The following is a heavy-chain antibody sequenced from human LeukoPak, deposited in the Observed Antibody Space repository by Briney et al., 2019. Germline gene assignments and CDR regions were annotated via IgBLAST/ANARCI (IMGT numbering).Heavy chain of an antibody. CDR3: ARARGSSSSEKRFDP. Sequence: SETLSLTCTVSGGSISSYYWSWIRQPAGKGLEWIGRIYTSGSTNYNPSLKSRVTMPVDTSKNQFSLKLSSVTAADTAVYYCARARGSSSSEKRFDPWGQGTLVTVSS. D-gene: IGHD6-6*01. J-gene: IGHJ5*02. CDR1: GGSISSYY. CDR2: IYTSGST. V-gene: IGHV4-4*07.